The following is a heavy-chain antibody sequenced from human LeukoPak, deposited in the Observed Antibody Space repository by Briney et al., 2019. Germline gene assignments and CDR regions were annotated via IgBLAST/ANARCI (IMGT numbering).Heavy chain of an antibody. D-gene: IGHD1-14*01. CDR2: ISDDSGDT. CDR3: ARGITYNWFDP. V-gene: IGHV1-2*02. Sequence: AASVKVSCKASGYTFTGHYIHWVRQAPGQRPEWLGWISDDSGDTTYAQNFQGRVTMTRDTSISTAYMELSSLRSEDTAVYYCARGITYNWFDPWGQGTLVTVSS. J-gene: IGHJ5*02. CDR1: GYTFTGHY.